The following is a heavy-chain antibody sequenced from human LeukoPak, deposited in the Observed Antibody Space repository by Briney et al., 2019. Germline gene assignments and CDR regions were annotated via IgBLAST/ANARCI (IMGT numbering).Heavy chain of an antibody. D-gene: IGHD3-16*01. CDR1: GGSISSSSYY. Sequence: SETLSLTCTVSGGSISSSSYYWGWIRQPPGKGLEWIGSIYYSGSTYYNPSLKSRFTISVDTSKNQFSLNLSSVTAADTAVYYCARDAPRGGSDYFDYWGQGTLVTVSS. CDR3: ARDAPRGGSDYFDY. V-gene: IGHV4-39*07. J-gene: IGHJ4*02. CDR2: IYYSGST.